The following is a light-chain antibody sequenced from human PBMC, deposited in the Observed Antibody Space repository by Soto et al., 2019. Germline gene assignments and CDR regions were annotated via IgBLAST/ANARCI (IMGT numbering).Light chain of an antibody. J-gene: IGKJ4*01. V-gene: IGKV1-5*03. CDR1: QSISSW. Sequence: DIQMTQSPSTLSASVGDRVTITCRASQSISSWLAWYQQKPGKAPNLLIYKASSLESGVPSRFSGSGSVTEFTLTISSLQPDDFATYYCQQYNSYPTVGGGTKVEIK. CDR2: KAS. CDR3: QQYNSYPT.